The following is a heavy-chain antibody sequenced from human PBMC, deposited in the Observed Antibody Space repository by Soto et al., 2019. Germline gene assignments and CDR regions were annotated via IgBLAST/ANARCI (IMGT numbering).Heavy chain of an antibody. J-gene: IGHJ4*02. V-gene: IGHV1-69*13. CDR1: GGTFSSYA. Sequence: SVKVSCKASGGTFSSYAISWVRQAPGQGLEWMGGIIPILGTANYAQKFQGRVTITADESTSTAYMELSSLRSEDTAVYYCAREQYYYDSSGYYWLYWGQGTLVTVSS. CDR3: AREQYYYDSSGYYWLY. D-gene: IGHD3-22*01. CDR2: IIPILGTA.